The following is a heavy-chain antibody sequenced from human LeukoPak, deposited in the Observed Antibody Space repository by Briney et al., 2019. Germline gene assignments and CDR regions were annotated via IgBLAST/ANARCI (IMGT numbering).Heavy chain of an antibody. V-gene: IGHV4-34*01. CDR1: GGSFSGYY. Sequence: SETLSLTCAVYGGSFSGYYWSWIRQPPGKGLEWIGEINHSGSTNYNPSLKSRVTISVDTSKNQFSLKLSSVTAADTAVYYCASQGDYCSSTSCYSGDAFDIWGQGTMVTVSS. CDR3: ASQGDYCSSTSCYSGDAFDI. CDR2: INHSGST. J-gene: IGHJ3*02. D-gene: IGHD2-2*01.